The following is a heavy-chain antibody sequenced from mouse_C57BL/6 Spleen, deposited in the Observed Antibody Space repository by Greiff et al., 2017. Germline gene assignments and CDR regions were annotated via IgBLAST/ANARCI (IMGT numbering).Heavy chain of an antibody. CDR1: GYTFTDYY. J-gene: IGHJ1*03. D-gene: IGHD1-1*01. CDR3: ARPAYGSSSHWYFDV. V-gene: IGHV1-19*01. CDR2: INPYNGGT. Sequence: EVQLQQSGPVLVKPGASVKMSCKASGYTFTDYYMNWVKQSHGKSLEWIGVINPYNGGTSYNQKFKGKATLTVDKSSSTAYMELNSLTSEDSAVYYCARPAYGSSSHWYFDVWGTGTTVTVSS.